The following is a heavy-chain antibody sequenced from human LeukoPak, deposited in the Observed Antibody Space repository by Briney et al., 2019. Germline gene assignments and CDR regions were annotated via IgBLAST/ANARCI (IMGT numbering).Heavy chain of an antibody. CDR1: GFTFNSYS. CDR3: ARVWGIVGATTANDY. J-gene: IGHJ4*02. CDR2: ISSSSSYI. V-gene: IGHV3-21*01. D-gene: IGHD1-26*01. Sequence: PGGSLRLSCAASGFTFNSYSMNWVRQAPGKGLEWVSSISSSSSYIYYADSVKGRFTISRDNAKNSLYLQMNSLRAEDTAVYYCARVWGIVGATTANDYWGQGTLVTVSS.